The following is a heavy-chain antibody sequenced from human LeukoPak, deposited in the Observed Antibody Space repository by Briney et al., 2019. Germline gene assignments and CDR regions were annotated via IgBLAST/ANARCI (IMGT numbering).Heavy chain of an antibody. CDR3: ARLGGSYFYNWFDP. Sequence: SETLSLTCTVSGGSISSSSYYWGWIRQPPGKGLEWIGSIYYSGSTYYNPSLKSRVTISVDTSKNQFSLKLSSVTAADTAVYYCARLGGSYFYNWFDPWGQGTLVTVSS. CDR2: IYYSGST. V-gene: IGHV4-39*01. J-gene: IGHJ5*02. CDR1: GGSISSSSYY. D-gene: IGHD1-26*01.